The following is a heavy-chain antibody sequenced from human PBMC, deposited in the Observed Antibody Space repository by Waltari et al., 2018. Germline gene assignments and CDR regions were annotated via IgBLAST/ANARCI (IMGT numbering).Heavy chain of an antibody. D-gene: IGHD6-13*01. Sequence: QVQLQQWGAGLLKPSETLSLTCAVYGGSFSGYYWSWSRQPPGKGLEWIGEINHSGSTNYNPSLKSRGTISVDTSKNQFSLKLSSVTAADTAVYYCAREKAAADIDYWGQGTLVTVSS. CDR3: AREKAAADIDY. V-gene: IGHV4-34*01. CDR1: GGSFSGYY. J-gene: IGHJ4*02. CDR2: INHSGST.